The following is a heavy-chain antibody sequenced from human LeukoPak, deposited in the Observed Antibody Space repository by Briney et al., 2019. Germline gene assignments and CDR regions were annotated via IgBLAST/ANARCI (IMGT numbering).Heavy chain of an antibody. J-gene: IGHJ6*02. CDR1: GGSFSGYY. CDR3: AVSLNLQFAYYYGMDV. V-gene: IGHV4-34*01. Sequence: SETLSLTCAVYGGSFSGYYWSWIRQPPGKGLEWIGEINHSGSTNYNPSLKSRVTISVDTSKNQFSLKLSSVTAADTAVYYCAVSLNLQFAYYYGMDVWGQGTTVTVSS. CDR2: INHSGST. D-gene: IGHD3-10*01.